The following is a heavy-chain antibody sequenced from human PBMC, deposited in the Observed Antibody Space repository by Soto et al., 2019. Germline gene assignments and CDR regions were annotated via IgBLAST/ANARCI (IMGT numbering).Heavy chain of an antibody. CDR1: GFTFSTSA. J-gene: IGHJ5*02. CDR3: AKDWSSSGWYTGLDP. V-gene: IGHV3-30*18. Sequence: QVQLVESGGGVVQSGRSLRLSCAASGFTFSTSAMHWIRQAPGKGLEWVAMISHDGGATYYVDFVKGRFTISRDTDKNTLHLQTDSLRPEATATYYCAKDWSSSGWYTGLDPWGQGTVVTVSS. D-gene: IGHD2-2*02. CDR2: ISHDGGAT.